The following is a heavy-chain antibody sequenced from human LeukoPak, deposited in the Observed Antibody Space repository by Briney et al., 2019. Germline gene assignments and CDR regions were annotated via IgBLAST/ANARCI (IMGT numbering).Heavy chain of an antibody. V-gene: IGHV4-4*07. CDR3: ARDRGDAFDY. D-gene: IGHD3-16*01. Sequence: SETLSLTCTVSGDSISNSYWNWVRQPAGKGLEWIGRIYTSGSPNYSPSLKSRVTMSVDTSKNQFSLKMTSVTAADTAVYYCARDRGDAFDYWGQGTLVTVSS. CDR1: GDSISNSY. CDR2: IYTSGSP. J-gene: IGHJ4*02.